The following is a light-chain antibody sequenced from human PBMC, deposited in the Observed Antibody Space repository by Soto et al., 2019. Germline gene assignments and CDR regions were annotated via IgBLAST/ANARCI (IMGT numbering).Light chain of an antibody. Sequence: DIPMTQSPSTLSASVGDRVTITCRASQSISSWLAWYQQKPGKAPKLLIYDASSLESGVPSRFSGSGSGTEVTLTISSLQPDDFATYYCQQYNSYSPLYTFGQGTKLEIK. J-gene: IGKJ2*01. CDR3: QQYNSYSPLYT. V-gene: IGKV1-5*01. CDR2: DAS. CDR1: QSISSW.